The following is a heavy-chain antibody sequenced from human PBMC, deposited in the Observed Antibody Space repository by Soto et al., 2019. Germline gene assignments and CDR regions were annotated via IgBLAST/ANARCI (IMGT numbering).Heavy chain of an antibody. CDR1: GYTFTSYG. V-gene: IGHV1-18*04. CDR3: ARTGTYHRFWSGDY. Sequence: ASVKVSCKASGYTFTSYGISWVRQAPGQGLEWMGWISAYNGNTNYAQKLQGRVTMTTDTSTSTAYMELRSLNSMTAADTAVYFCARTGTYHRFWSGDYWGLGTLVTVSS. J-gene: IGHJ4*02. CDR2: ISAYNGNT. D-gene: IGHD3-3*01.